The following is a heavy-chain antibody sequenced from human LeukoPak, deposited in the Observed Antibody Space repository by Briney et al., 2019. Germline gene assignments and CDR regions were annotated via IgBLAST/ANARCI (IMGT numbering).Heavy chain of an antibody. D-gene: IGHD7-27*01. CDR3: AKDGDIGRADYYFDY. J-gene: IGHJ4*02. CDR2: ISSDGRDK. V-gene: IGHV3-30*18. Sequence: GGSLRLSCAASGFTFTGYGMHWVRQAPDKGLEWVAVISSDGRDKHYADAVKGRFTFSRDNSKNTLYLQMNSLRVEDTAVYYCAKDGDIGRADYYFDYWGQGALVTVSS. CDR1: GFTFTGYG.